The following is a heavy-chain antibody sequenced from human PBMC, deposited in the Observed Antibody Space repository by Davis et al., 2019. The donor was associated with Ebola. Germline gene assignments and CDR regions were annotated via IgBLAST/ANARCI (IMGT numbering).Heavy chain of an antibody. J-gene: IGHJ6*04. CDR2: INPSGGST. D-gene: IGHD2-2*01. Sequence: ASVKVSCKASGYTFTGYYMHWVRQAPGQGLEWMGIINPSGGSTSYAQKFQGRVTMTRDTSTSTVYMELSSLRSEDTAVYYCARAAMAGGSSYYYYGMDVWGKGTTVTVSS. V-gene: IGHV1-46*01. CDR1: GYTFTGYY. CDR3: ARAAMAGGSSYYYYGMDV.